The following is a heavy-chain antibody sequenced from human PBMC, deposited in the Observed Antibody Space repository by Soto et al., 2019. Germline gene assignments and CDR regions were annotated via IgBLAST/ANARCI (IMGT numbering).Heavy chain of an antibody. J-gene: IGHJ6*02. D-gene: IGHD6-6*01. V-gene: IGHV1-18*01. CDR3: ARDNFRLYSSSYGMDV. CDR1: GYTFTSYG. CDR2: ISAYNGNT. Sequence: QVQLVQSGAEVKKPWASVKVSCKASGYTFTSYGISWVLQAPGQGLEWMGWISAYNGNTNYAQKLQGRVTMTTDTSTSTAYMELRSLRSDDTAVYYCARDNFRLYSSSYGMDVWGQGTTVTVSS.